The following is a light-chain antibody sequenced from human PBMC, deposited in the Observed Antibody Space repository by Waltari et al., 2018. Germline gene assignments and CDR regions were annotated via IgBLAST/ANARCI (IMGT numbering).Light chain of an antibody. Sequence: SSELTQDPAVSVALGQTVRITCQGDSLRSYYASWYQQKAGQAPVLVIYGKNNRPSGIPDQYSGSSSGNTASLTITRAQAEDEADYYCNSRDSSGNPLVAFGGGTKLTVL. CDR2: GKN. V-gene: IGLV3-19*01. J-gene: IGLJ2*01. CDR1: SLRSYY. CDR3: NSRDSSGNPLVA.